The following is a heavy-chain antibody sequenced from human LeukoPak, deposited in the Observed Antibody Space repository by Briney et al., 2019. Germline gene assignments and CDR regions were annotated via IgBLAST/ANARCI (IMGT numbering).Heavy chain of an antibody. D-gene: IGHD6-13*01. Sequence: GASVKVSCKASGYTFTNNFMHWVRQAPGRGLEWMGIINPSGGRPTYAQKFQGRLTMTRDTSTSTDYMELSSLTSEDTAVYHCARADSVSSTWSSFDYWGHGTLVTVSS. V-gene: IGHV1-46*01. J-gene: IGHJ4*01. CDR1: GYTFTNNF. CDR3: ARADSVSSTWSSFDY. CDR2: INPSGGRP.